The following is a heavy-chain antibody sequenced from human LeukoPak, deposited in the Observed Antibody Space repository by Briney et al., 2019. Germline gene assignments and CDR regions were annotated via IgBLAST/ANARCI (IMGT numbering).Heavy chain of an antibody. CDR1: GFTVSSNY. CDR3: ARDGLSSAFDI. V-gene: IGHV3-66*01. J-gene: IGHJ3*02. Sequence: GGSLRLSCAASGFTVSSNYMSWVRQAPGKGLEWVSVIYSGGSTYYADSVKGRFTISRDNSKNTLYLQMNSLRAEDTAVYYCARDGLSSAFDIWGQGTMVTVSS. D-gene: IGHD3-16*02. CDR2: IYSGGST.